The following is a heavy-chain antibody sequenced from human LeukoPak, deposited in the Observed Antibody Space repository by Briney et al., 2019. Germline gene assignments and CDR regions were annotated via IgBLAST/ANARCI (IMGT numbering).Heavy chain of an antibody. Sequence: PGGSLRLSCAASGFTFSDYAMHWVRQAPGKGLEWVAVISYDGNYKYSAGSMKGRFTVSRDNSKNMLYLQMNSLRPEDTAVYYCARDPLTDCSGGSCYSEGFDPWGQGTLVTVSS. CDR3: ARDPLTDCSGGSCYSEGFDP. V-gene: IGHV3-30-3*01. D-gene: IGHD2-15*01. CDR1: GFTFSDYA. J-gene: IGHJ5*02. CDR2: ISYDGNYK.